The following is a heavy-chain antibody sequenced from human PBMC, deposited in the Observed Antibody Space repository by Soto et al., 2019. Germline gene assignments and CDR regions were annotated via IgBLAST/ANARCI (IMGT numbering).Heavy chain of an antibody. CDR3: ARGGSSGWWYWFDP. J-gene: IGHJ5*02. CDR2: IYSGGST. Sequence: EVQLVESGGGLIQPGGSLRLSCAASGFTVSSNYMSWVRQAPGKGLEWVSVIYSGGSTYYADSVKGRFTISRDNSKNKLYLQMNSLRAEDTAVYYCARGGSSGWWYWFDPWGQGTLVTVSS. D-gene: IGHD6-19*01. CDR1: GFTVSSNY. V-gene: IGHV3-53*01.